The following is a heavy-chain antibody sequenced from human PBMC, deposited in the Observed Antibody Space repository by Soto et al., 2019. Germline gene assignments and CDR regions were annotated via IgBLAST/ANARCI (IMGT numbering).Heavy chain of an antibody. V-gene: IGHV4-34*10. CDR1: GWSFSGYY. CDR3: ARYCNNSDCRHLYYFDY. Sequence: SVTLSLTYAVYGWSFSGYYGIWIRQPPGKGLEWIGEINHSGSTIYNPSLKSRVTMSVDTYKDQFFLKLTSVTAADTAVYYCARYCNNSDCRHLYYFDYWGLGTLVTVSS. J-gene: IGHJ4*02. D-gene: IGHD2-8*01. CDR2: INHSGST.